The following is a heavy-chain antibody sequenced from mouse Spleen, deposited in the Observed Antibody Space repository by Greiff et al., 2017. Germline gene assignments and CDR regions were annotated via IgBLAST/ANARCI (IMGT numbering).Heavy chain of an antibody. V-gene: IGHV1-54*01. CDR3: AREGIYYDYENYAMDY. D-gene: IGHD2-4*01. J-gene: IGHJ4*01. CDR1: GYAFTNYL. Sequence: QVQLKESGAELVRPGTSVKVSCKASGYAFTNYLIEWVKQRPGQGLEWIGVINPGSGGTNYNEKFKGKATLTADKSSSTAYMQLSSLTSEDSAVYFCAREGIYYDYENYAMDYWGQGTSVTVSS. CDR2: INPGSGGT.